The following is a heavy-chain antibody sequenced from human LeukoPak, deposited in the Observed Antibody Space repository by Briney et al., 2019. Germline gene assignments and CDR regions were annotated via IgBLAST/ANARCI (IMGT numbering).Heavy chain of an antibody. CDR1: GYTFTGYY. V-gene: IGHV1-2*02. Sequence: ASVKVSCKASGYTFTGYYMHWVRQAPGQGLEWMGWINPNSGGTNYAQKLQGRVTMTRDTSISTAYMELSRLRSDDTAVYYCARDHYCSSTSCYTIFDYWGQGTLVTVSS. J-gene: IGHJ4*02. CDR3: ARDHYCSSTSCYTIFDY. CDR2: INPNSGGT. D-gene: IGHD2-2*02.